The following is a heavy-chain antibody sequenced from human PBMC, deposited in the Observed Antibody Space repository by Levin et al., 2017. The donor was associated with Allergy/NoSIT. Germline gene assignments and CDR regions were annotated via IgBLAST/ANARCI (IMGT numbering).Heavy chain of an antibody. V-gene: IGHV3-33*01. CDR2: IWYDGSNK. Sequence: GGSLRLSCGTSGFTFSNYGLHWVRQAPGKGLEWVTVIWYDGSNKYYVDSVKGRFTISRDNSKSTVYLQMNNLRAEDTAVYYCARDDCNGGPCLAYWGQGTLVTGSS. CDR1: GFTFSNYG. J-gene: IGHJ4*02. D-gene: IGHD2-15*01. CDR3: ARDDCNGGPCLAY.